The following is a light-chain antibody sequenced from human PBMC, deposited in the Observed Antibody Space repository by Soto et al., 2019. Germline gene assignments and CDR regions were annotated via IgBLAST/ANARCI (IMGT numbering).Light chain of an antibody. CDR3: AVWHDSLNDPI. Sequence: QSVLTQPPSASETPGQRVSISCSGGSSNVEINSVSWYQQLPQTAPRLLIYNNHQRPSGVPDRFSASKSGTSASLAISGLQSEDRAVYYCAVWHDSLNDPILGGGTKLTVL. CDR2: NNH. CDR1: SSNVEINS. J-gene: IGLJ2*01. V-gene: IGLV1-44*01.